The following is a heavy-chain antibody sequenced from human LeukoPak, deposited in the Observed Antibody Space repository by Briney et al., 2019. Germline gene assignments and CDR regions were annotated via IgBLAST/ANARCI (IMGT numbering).Heavy chain of an antibody. CDR1: GGSISSGGYY. V-gene: IGHV4-30-2*01. CDR3: ARAFPFDDYGDPDAFDI. CDR2: IYHSGST. Sequence: SETLSLTCAVSGGSISSGGYYGSWIRQPPGKDLERIGNIYHSGSTYYNPSLKSRVAISVDRSKNQFSLKLSSVTAADTAVYYCARAFPFDDYGDPDAFDIWGQGTMVTVSS. D-gene: IGHD4-17*01. J-gene: IGHJ3*02.